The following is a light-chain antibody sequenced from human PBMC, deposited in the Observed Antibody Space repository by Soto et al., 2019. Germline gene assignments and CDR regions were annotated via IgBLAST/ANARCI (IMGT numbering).Light chain of an antibody. V-gene: IGKV3-15*01. CDR3: HQYNNWPYT. CDR2: FAS. Sequence: EIVMTQSPGTLSVSPGGIATLSCRASQSVGRNVAWYQQERGQAPRLLIYFASTRATGVPVRFSGSGSRTEFTLTISSLQSEDFAVYYCHQYNNWPYTFGQGTKLEI. J-gene: IGKJ2*01. CDR1: QSVGRN.